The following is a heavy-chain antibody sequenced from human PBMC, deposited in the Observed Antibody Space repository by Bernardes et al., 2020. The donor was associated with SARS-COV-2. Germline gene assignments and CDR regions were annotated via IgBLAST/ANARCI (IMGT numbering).Heavy chain of an antibody. Sequence: SEPLSLTCTVSGVSFTNYYWTWIRQSPGKGLEWIGEINRGEGTHYNPSLESRLTISLDTSKNQFSLRLTSVTAEDTAVYYCARGPTFGTRQTPVRNKPTYFDYWGQGALVTVSS. CDR1: GVSFTNYY. D-gene: IGHD3-3*01. CDR2: INRGEGT. V-gene: IGHV4-34*01. CDR3: ARGPTFGTRQTPVRNKPTYFDY. J-gene: IGHJ4*02.